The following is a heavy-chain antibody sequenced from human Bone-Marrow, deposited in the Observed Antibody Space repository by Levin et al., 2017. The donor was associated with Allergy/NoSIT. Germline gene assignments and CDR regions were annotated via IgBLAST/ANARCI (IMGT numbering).Heavy chain of an antibody. D-gene: IGHD1-26*01. CDR1: GFTVRNY. CDR3: AGDGGVTVGCDY. CDR2: IYSGGDT. Sequence: GGSLRLSCAASGFTVRNYMRWFRQAPGKGLEWVSLIYSGGDTRYADSVKGRFTISRDTSKNTLSLQMNSLRTDDTAVYYCAGDGGVTVGCDYWGQGTLVTVSS. J-gene: IGHJ4*02. V-gene: IGHV3-53*01.